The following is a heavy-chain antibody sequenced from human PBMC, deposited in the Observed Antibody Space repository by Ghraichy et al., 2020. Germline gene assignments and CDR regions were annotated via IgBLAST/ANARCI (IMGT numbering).Heavy chain of an antibody. CDR1: GMAFSGYQ. D-gene: IGHD3-10*01. CDR2: INHSGTP. J-gene: IGHJ5*02. CDR3: ARAPRNYYGSGSYYNVGSRPGWFDP. Sequence: SETLSLTCAGEGMAFSGYQSTWIHQPTRKGLEWIGEINHSGTPNYNPSLKSRVTISVDTSKNQSSLKLSSVTAADTAVYYLARAPRNYYGSGSYYNVGSRPGWFDPWGQGTLVTVSS. V-gene: IGHV4-34*01.